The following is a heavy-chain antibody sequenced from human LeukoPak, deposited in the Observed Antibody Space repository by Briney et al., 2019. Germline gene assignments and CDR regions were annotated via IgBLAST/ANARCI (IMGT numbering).Heavy chain of an antibody. V-gene: IGHV1-2*02. CDR2: INPNTGGT. Sequence: ASVKVSCKASGYTFSGYYIHWVRQAPGQGLEWMGWINPNTGGTKYAQRFQDRVTMTRDTSISTAYLQWSSLKASDTAMYYCARQNWYYDDSSGHPDAFDIWGQGTMVTVSS. CDR3: ARQNWYYDDSSGHPDAFDI. D-gene: IGHD3-22*01. CDR1: GYTFSGYY. J-gene: IGHJ3*02.